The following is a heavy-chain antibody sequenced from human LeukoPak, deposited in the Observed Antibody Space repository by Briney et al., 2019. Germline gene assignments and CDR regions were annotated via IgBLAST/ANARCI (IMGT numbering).Heavy chain of an antibody. CDR3: ARGWEWFGELGFASNAFDI. V-gene: IGHV1-18*01. CDR2: ISAYNGNT. D-gene: IGHD3-10*01. CDR1: GYTFTSYG. Sequence: ASVKVSCKASGYTFTSYGISWVRQAPGQGLEWMGWISAYNGNTNYAQKLQGRVTMTTDTSTSTAYMELRSLRSDDTAVYYCARGWEWFGELGFASNAFDIWGQGTMVTVSS. J-gene: IGHJ3*02.